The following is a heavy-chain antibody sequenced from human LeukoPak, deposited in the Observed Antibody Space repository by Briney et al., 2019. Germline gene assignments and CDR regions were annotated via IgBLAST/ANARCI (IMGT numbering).Heavy chain of an antibody. CDR3: ARGNAIWFDP. Sequence: SQTLSLTCAISGDSVSSNSVTWNWIRQSPSRGLEWLGRTYYRSTWYNDYAVSVKSRIAIKPDTSKNQFSLQLNSVTPEDTAVYYCARGNAIWFDPWGQGTLVTVSS. V-gene: IGHV6-1*01. CDR2: TYYRSTWYN. CDR1: GDSVSSNSVT. J-gene: IGHJ5*02. D-gene: IGHD2-8*01.